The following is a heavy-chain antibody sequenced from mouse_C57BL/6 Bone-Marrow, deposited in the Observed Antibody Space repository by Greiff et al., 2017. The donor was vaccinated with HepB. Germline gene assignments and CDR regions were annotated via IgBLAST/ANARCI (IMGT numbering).Heavy chain of an antibody. V-gene: IGHV1-15*01. CDR2: IDPETGGT. CDR3: TRKARAY. Sequence: VKLQQSGAELVRPGASVTLSCKASGYTFTDYEMHWVKQTPVHGLEWIGAIDPETGGTAYNQKFKGKAILTADKSSSTAYMELRSLTSEDSAVYYCTRKARAYWGQGTLVTVSA. D-gene: IGHD3-2*02. CDR1: GYTFTDYE. J-gene: IGHJ3*01.